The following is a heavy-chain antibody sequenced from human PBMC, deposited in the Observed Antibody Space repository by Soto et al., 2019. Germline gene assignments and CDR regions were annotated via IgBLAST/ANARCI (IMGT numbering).Heavy chain of an antibody. J-gene: IGHJ4*02. V-gene: IGHV3-53*01. Sequence: GGSLRLSCAASGFTVSINYMSWVRQAPGKGLEWVSVIYSGSSTYYAGSVKGRFTISRDNSKNTLYLQMNSLRAEDTAVYYCARLHSGNSLYYFDYWGQGTLVTVSS. CDR1: GFTVSINY. CDR2: IYSGSST. CDR3: ARLHSGNSLYYFDY. D-gene: IGHD6-13*01.